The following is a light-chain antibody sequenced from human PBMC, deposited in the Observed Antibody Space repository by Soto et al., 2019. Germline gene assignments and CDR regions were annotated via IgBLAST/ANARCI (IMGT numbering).Light chain of an antibody. CDR1: QGISSN. CDR2: AAS. CDR3: QQLNSYPRA. J-gene: IGKJ1*01. Sequence: DIQLTQSPSSLSASTGDRVILSCRASQGISSNLAWYQQKPGKAPKLLIYAASTLQTGVPARFSGSGSGTEFTLTISSLQPEDFATYYCQQLNSYPRAFGQGTKVDNK. V-gene: IGKV1-9*01.